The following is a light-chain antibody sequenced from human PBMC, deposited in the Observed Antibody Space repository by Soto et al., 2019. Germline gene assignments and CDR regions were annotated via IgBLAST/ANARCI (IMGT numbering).Light chain of an antibody. CDR3: QHASSSSTWT. V-gene: IGKV1-5*03. CDR1: QTISSW. J-gene: IGKJ1*01. CDR2: KAS. Sequence: DIQMTQSPSTLSASVGDRVTITCRASQTISSWLAWYQQKPGKAPNLLSSKASTLESGVPSRFSGSGSGTAFTLPIRGLQPDDFATSYRQHASSSSTWTFGQGPKVDIK.